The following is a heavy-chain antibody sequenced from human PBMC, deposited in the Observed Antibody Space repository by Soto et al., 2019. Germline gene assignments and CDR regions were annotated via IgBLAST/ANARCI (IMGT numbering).Heavy chain of an antibody. CDR2: INPNTGGT. CDR1: GYTFTGHH. CDR3: AISHYCSGGDCTTQSLYYFDY. Sequence: QVQLVQSGAEVKKPGASVKVSCKASGYTFTGHHIHWVRQAPGQGLEWVGWINPNTGGTNYAQKFQGRATMTRDTSISTAYMELSRLRSDDTAVYYCAISHYCSGGDCTTQSLYYFDYWGQGTVVTVSS. J-gene: IGHJ4*02. V-gene: IGHV1-2*02. D-gene: IGHD2-15*01.